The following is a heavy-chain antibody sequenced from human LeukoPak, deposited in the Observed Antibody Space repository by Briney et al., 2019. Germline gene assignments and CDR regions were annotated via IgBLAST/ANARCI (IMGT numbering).Heavy chain of an antibody. CDR3: AMERSSYDSSGYPDY. D-gene: IGHD3-22*01. CDR1: GYTFTGYY. V-gene: IGHV1-69*06. CDR2: IIPIFGTA. Sequence: ASVKVSCKASGYTFTGYYMHWVRQAPGQGLEWMGGIIPIFGTANYAQKFQGGVTITADKSTSTAYMELSSLRSEDTAVYYCAMERSSYDSSGYPDYWGQGTLVTVSS. J-gene: IGHJ4*02.